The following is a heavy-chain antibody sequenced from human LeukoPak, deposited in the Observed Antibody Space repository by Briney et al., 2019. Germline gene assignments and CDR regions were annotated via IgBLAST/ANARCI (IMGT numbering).Heavy chain of an antibody. CDR2: ISNNGGYT. J-gene: IGHJ4*02. V-gene: IGHV3-23*01. CDR1: GFTFSSSA. CDR3: AKQLGYCSDGSCYFPY. Sequence: GGSLRLSCAASGFTFSSSAMSWVRQAPGKGLEWVSAISNNGGYTYYADSVQGRFTISRDNSKSTLCLQMNSLGAEDTAVYYCAKQLGYCSDGSCYFPYWGQGTLVTVSS. D-gene: IGHD2-15*01.